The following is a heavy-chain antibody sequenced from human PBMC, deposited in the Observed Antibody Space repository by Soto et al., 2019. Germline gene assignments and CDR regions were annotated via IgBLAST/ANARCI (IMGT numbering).Heavy chain of an antibody. V-gene: IGHV1-18*04. CDR1: GYTFTSYG. Sequence: GSSVKVSCKASGYTFTSYGISWVRQAPGQGLEWMGWISAYNGNTNYAQKLQGRVTMTTDTSTSTAYMGLRSLRSDDTAVYYCARHHSYGYLGAPFDYWGQGTLVTVSS. CDR3: ARHHSYGYLGAPFDY. D-gene: IGHD5-18*01. J-gene: IGHJ4*02. CDR2: ISAYNGNT.